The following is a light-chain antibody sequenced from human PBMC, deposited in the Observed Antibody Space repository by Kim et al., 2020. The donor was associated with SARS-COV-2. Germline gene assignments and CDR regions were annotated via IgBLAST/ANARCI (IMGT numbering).Light chain of an antibody. CDR1: QSVFYSSNNKNY. V-gene: IGKV4-1*01. CDR3: QQYYSSPGFT. J-gene: IGKJ3*01. Sequence: DIVMTQSPDSLAVSLGERATINCKSSQSVFYSSNNKNYLAWYQQKPGQPPKLLIYWASTRESGVPDRFSGSGSGTDFALTIRSLQAEDVAVYYCQQYYSSPGFTFGPGTKVDIK. CDR2: WAS.